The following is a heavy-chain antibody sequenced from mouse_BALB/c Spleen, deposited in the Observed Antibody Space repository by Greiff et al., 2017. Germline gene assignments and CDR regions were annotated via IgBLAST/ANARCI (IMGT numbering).Heavy chain of an antibody. V-gene: IGHV2-9*02. CDR1: GFSLTSYG. Sequence: VQVVESGPGLVAPSQSLSITCTVSGFSLTSYGVHWVRQPPGKGLEWLGVIWAGGSKHYNSALMSRLSTSKDNSKSQVFLKMNSLQTDDTAMDYCAREVYGSAWFADWGQGTLGTVSA. D-gene: IGHD2-2*01. CDR3: AREVYGSAWFAD. CDR2: IWAGGSK. J-gene: IGHJ3*01.